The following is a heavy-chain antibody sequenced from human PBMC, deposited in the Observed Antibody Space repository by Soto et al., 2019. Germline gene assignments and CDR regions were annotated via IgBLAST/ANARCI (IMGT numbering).Heavy chain of an antibody. D-gene: IGHD3-10*01. CDR1: GGSISSGGYS. J-gene: IGHJ5*02. V-gene: IGHV4-30-2*01. CDR2: IYHSGST. CDR3: ARGRNYYGSGSYYLIDWFDP. Sequence: SETLSLTCDVSGGSISSGGYSWSWIRQPPGKGLEWIGYIYHSGSTYYNPSLKSRVTISVDRSKNQFSLKLSSVTAADTAVYYCARGRNYYGSGSYYLIDWFDPWGQGTLVTVSS.